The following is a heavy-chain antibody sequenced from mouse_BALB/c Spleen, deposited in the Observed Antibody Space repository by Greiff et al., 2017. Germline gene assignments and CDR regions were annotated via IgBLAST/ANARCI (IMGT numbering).Heavy chain of an antibody. V-gene: IGHV5-6-3*01. Sequence: EVQLQESGGGLVQPGGSLKLSCAASGFTFSSYGMSWVRQTPDKRLELVATINSNGGSTYYPDSVKGRFTISRDNAKNTLYLQMSSLKSEDTAMYYCARDEITTVVDWYFDVWGAGTTVTVSS. CDR1: GFTFSSYG. D-gene: IGHD1-1*01. J-gene: IGHJ1*01. CDR3: ARDEITTVVDWYFDV. CDR2: INSNGGST.